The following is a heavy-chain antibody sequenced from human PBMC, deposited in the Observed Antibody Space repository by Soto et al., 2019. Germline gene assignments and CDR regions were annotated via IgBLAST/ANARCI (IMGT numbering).Heavy chain of an antibody. D-gene: IGHD2-15*01. CDR3: AREDCSGGSCYAPPSAGNWFDP. V-gene: IGHV1-8*01. CDR2: MNPNSGYT. Sequence: ASVKVSCKASGYTFTSYDINWVRQATGQGLEWMGWMNPNSGYTGHAQKFQGRVTMTRDTSTSTAYMELSSLRSEDTAVYYCAREDCSGGSCYAPPSAGNWFDPWGQGTLVTVSS. CDR1: GYTFTSYD. J-gene: IGHJ5*02.